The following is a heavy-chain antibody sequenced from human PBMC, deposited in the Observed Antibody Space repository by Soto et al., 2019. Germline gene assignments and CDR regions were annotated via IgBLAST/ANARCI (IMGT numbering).Heavy chain of an antibody. CDR3: ARFFGNAFDV. D-gene: IGHD3-3*01. CDR1: GGSISTDSYN. Sequence: QLQLQESSPGLVKPSETLSLTCSVSGGSISTDSYNWDWIRQSPGKGLEWIGTIYYDGTPSYNPSLKSQVTISVDTSRNHFSLKVKSVTAADTAMYYCARFFGNAFDVWGQGTMVKVSS. CDR2: IYYDGTP. J-gene: IGHJ3*01. V-gene: IGHV4-39*02.